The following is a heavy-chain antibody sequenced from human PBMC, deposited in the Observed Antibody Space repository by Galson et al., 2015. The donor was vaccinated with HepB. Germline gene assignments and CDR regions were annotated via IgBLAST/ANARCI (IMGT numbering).Heavy chain of an antibody. V-gene: IGHV3-33*08. CDR2: IWYDGSNK. J-gene: IGHJ2*01. D-gene: IGHD6-13*01. CDR1: GFTFRGHS. CDR3: ARDLTGYSSTWRRYWFFDL. Sequence: SLRLSCAASGFTFRGHSMHWVRQAPGKGLEWVAVIWYDGSNKDYADSVRGRFTISRDNSKNTVYLQMNSLRAEDTAVYYCARDLTGYSSTWRRYWFFDLWGRGTLVTVSS.